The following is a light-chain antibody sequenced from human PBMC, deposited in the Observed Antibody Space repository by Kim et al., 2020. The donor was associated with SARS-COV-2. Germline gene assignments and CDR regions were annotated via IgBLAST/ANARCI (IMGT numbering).Light chain of an antibody. J-gene: IGLJ1*01. CDR3: FSYTSSGTYV. CDR2: DVR. V-gene: IGLV2-14*03. Sequence: QSALTQPASVSGSPGQSITIPCTGTSSDIGGYDYVSWYQQHPGKAPKLIISDVRDRPSGISNRFSGSKSGNTASLIITGLQAGDEADYFCFSYTSSGTYVFGSPTKVTVL. CDR1: SSDIGGYDY.